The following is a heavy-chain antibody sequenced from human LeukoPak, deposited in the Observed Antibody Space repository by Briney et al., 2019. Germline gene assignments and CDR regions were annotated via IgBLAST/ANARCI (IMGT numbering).Heavy chain of an antibody. CDR3: ARSENLRFLEWLSVYYYYYGMDV. J-gene: IGHJ6*02. CDR1: GYTFTSYD. D-gene: IGHD3-3*01. CDR2: MNPNSGNT. Sequence: ASVKVSCKASGYTFTSYDINWVRQATGQGLEWMGWMNPNSGNTGYAQKFQGRVTMTRNTSISTAYMELSSLRSEDTAVYYCARSENLRFLEWLSVYYYYYGMDVWGQGTTVTVS. V-gene: IGHV1-8*01.